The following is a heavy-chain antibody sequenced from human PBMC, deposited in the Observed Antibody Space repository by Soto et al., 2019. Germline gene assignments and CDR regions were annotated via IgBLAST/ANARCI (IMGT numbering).Heavy chain of an antibody. CDR1: GGSISSGGYY. Sequence: QVQLQESGPGLVKPSQTLSLTCTVSGGSISSGGYYWSWIRQHPGKGLEWIGYIYYSGSTYYNPSLKSRVTISVDTSKNQFTLKLRSVTAADTAVYYCARGSTRRRPNSGAVGYWGQGTLVTVSS. CDR3: ARGSTRRRPNSGAVGY. J-gene: IGHJ4*02. CDR2: IYYSGST. V-gene: IGHV4-31*03. D-gene: IGHD1-26*01.